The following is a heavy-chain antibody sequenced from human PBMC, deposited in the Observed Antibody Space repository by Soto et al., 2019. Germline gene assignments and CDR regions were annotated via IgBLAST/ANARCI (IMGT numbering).Heavy chain of an antibody. CDR3: GRGLGGGGGY. V-gene: IGHV3-74*01. CDR1: RVTFSNYV. D-gene: IGHD3-16*01. CDR2: INKDGSRT. J-gene: IGHJ4*02. Sequence: WCSPRLACAASRVTFSNYVVNWFRQSPGKGLGWVSRINKDGSRTYYADSVKGRFTIFKDNAKNTLYLEITSPRAKDTDVYYCGRGLGGGGGYWGQGPLGTGPS.